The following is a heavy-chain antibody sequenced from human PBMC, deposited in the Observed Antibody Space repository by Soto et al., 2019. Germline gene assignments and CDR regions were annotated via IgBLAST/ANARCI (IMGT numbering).Heavy chain of an antibody. V-gene: IGHV1-69*12. Sequence: QVQLVQSGAEVKKPGSSVTVSCKASGGTFSSYTISWVRQAPGQGLEWMGGIIPIFGTASYAQKFQGRVTITADESTSTAYMELSSLRSEDTAVYYCARGNHRWLQVWYFDLWGRGTLVTVSS. D-gene: IGHD5-12*01. CDR1: GGTFSSYT. CDR3: ARGNHRWLQVWYFDL. J-gene: IGHJ2*01. CDR2: IIPIFGTA.